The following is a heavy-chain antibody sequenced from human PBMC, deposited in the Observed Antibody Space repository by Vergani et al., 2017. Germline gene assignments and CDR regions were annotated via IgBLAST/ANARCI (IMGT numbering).Heavy chain of an antibody. Sequence: QVQLVQSGAEVKKPGASVKVSCKASGYTFTGYYMHWVRQAPGQGLEWMGWMNPNSGNTGYAQKFQGRVTMTRDTSTSTVYMELSSLRSEDTAVYYCARDGDSYGLPFDYWGQGTLVTVSS. D-gene: IGHD5-18*01. CDR1: GYTFTGYY. CDR3: ARDGDSYGLPFDY. J-gene: IGHJ4*02. CDR2: MNPNSGNT. V-gene: IGHV1-8*02.